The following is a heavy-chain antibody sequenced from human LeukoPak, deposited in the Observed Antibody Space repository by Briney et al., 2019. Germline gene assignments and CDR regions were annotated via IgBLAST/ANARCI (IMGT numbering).Heavy chain of an antibody. J-gene: IGHJ4*02. CDR3: TTATFY. V-gene: IGHV3-15*01. CDR1: GFTFSNAW. CDR2: IKSKTYGGTA. Sequence: GGSLRLSCAASGFTFSNAWMSWVRQAPGKGLEWVGRIKSKTYGGTADYPAPVRGRFTNSRDDSENTEYLQMSSLKTEDTAVYYCTTATFYWGQGSLVTVS. D-gene: IGHD3-16*01.